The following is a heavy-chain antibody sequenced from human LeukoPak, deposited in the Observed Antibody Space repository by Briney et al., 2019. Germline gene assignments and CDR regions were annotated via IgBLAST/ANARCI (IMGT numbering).Heavy chain of an antibody. V-gene: IGHV4-39*07. J-gene: IGHJ4*02. CDR3: ARNYDSRDY. CDR1: GGSISSSSYY. Sequence: SETLSLTCTVSGGSISSSSYYWGWIRQPPGKGLEWIGSIYYSGSTYYNPSLKSRVTISVDTSKNQFSLKLSSVTAADTAVYYCARNYDSRDYWGQGTLVTVSS. D-gene: IGHD3-22*01. CDR2: IYYSGST.